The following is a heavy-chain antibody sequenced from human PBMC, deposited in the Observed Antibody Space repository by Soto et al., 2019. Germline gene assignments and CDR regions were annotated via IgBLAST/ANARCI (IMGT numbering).Heavy chain of an antibody. CDR1: GSTFTRYY. J-gene: IGHJ3*02. CDR3: ATVGDRGAFDI. CDR2: INPSGGST. V-gene: IGHV1-46*01. Sequence: ASVKVSCQASGSTFTRYYLHWMRQAPGQGLEWMGIINPSGGSTSYAQKFQGRVTMTRDTSTSTVYMELSSLRSEDTAVYYCATVGDRGAFDIWGQGTMVTVS. D-gene: IGHD3-10*01.